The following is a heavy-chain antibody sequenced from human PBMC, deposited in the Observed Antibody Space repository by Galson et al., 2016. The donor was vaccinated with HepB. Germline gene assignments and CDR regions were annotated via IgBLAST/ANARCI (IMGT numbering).Heavy chain of an antibody. CDR2: ISSNNGDA. V-gene: IGHV1-18*01. CDR3: ARGRIAVAGSEAY. J-gene: IGHJ4*02. Sequence: SVKVSCKASGYIFTNYGISWVRQASGQGLEWMGWISSNNGDANYARNFQGRVTTTTDTSTATAYLEVTSLKSDDTAVYFCARGRIAVAGSEAYWGRGTLVTVSP. CDR1: GYIFTNYG. D-gene: IGHD6-19*01.